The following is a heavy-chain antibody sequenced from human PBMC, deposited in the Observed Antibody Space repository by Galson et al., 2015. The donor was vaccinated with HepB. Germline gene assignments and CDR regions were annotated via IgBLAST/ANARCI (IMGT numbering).Heavy chain of an antibody. CDR2: INPSGGST. D-gene: IGHD6-6*01. V-gene: IGHV1-46*01. CDR3: ARKGFEYSSSWGFDY. Sequence: SVKVSCKASGYTFTSYYMHWVRQAPGQGLEWMGMINPSGGSTTYAQKFQGRVTMTRDTSTSTVYMELSSLRSEDTAVYYCARKGFEYSSSWGFDYWGQGTLVTVSS. J-gene: IGHJ4*02. CDR1: GYTFTSYY.